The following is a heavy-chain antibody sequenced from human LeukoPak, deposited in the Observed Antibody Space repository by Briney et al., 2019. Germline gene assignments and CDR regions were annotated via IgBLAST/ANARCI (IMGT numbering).Heavy chain of an antibody. J-gene: IGHJ4*02. CDR1: GFIFRDYW. Sequence: GGSLRLSCAASGFIFRDYWMTWVRQAPGKGLEWVANIKPDGSERNYVDSVKGRFTISIDSAKKSVYLQMNSLRAEDTAVYYCAKDRWSDSPRGGYYFDYWGQGTLVTVSS. D-gene: IGHD1-26*01. CDR3: AKDRWSDSPRGGYYFDY. V-gene: IGHV3-7*01. CDR2: IKPDGSER.